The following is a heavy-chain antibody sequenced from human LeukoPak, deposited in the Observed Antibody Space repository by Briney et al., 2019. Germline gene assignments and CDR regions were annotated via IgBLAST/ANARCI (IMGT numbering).Heavy chain of an antibody. D-gene: IGHD2-15*01. V-gene: IGHV3-74*01. Sequence: PGGSLRLSCTASGFTFSSYWMHWVRQAPGKGLLWVSHINSDGTTTSYADSVKGRFTISRDNAKNTLYLQMNSLRAEDTAVYYCASRWSGESWGQGTLVTVFS. J-gene: IGHJ5*02. CDR1: GFTFSSYW. CDR3: ASRWSGES. CDR2: INSDGTTT.